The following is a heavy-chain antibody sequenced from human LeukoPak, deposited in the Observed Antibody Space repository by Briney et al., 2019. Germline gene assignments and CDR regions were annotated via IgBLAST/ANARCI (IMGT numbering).Heavy chain of an antibody. CDR3: ARQGVDTAMVTRYYYYYYMDV. Sequence: GESLKISCKGSGYTFVNFWIGWVRQMPGNGLEWMGFLYPGDSDIRYSPSFQGQVTISADKSISTAYLQWSSLKASDTAMYYCARQGVDTAMVTRYYYYYYMDVWGKGTTVTVSS. J-gene: IGHJ6*03. V-gene: IGHV5-51*01. CDR1: GYTFVNFW. D-gene: IGHD5-18*01. CDR2: LYPGDSDI.